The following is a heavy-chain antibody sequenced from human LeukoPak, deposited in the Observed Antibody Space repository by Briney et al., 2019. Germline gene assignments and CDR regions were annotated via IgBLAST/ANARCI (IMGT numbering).Heavy chain of an antibody. Sequence: GGSLRLSCAASGFTFSSYEMSWVRQAPGKGLEWVSAVSGSGGSTYYADSVKGRFTISRDNSKNTLYLQMNSLRAEDTAVYYCAKTLRESSGREYFDLWGRGTLVTVSS. V-gene: IGHV3-23*01. D-gene: IGHD6-19*01. CDR2: VSGSGGST. CDR3: AKTLRESSGREYFDL. CDR1: GFTFSSYE. J-gene: IGHJ2*01.